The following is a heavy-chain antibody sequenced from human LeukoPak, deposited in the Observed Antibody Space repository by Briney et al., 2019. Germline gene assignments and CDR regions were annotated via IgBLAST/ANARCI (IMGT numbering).Heavy chain of an antibody. J-gene: IGHJ3*02. CDR2: ISYDGSNK. D-gene: IGHD3-3*01. V-gene: IGHV3-30-3*01. Sequence: GGSLRLSCAASGCTFSSYAMHWVRQAPGKGLERVAVISYDGSNKYYEDSVKGRFTISRDNSKNTLYLQMNSLRAEDTAVYYCAREGLWEGASNYDFWSAHKEGVDAFDIWGQGTMVTVSS. CDR1: GCTFSSYA. CDR3: AREGLWEGASNYDFWSAHKEGVDAFDI.